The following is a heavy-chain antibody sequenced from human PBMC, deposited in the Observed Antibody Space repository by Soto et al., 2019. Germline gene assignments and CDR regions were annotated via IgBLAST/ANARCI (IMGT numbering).Heavy chain of an antibody. V-gene: IGHV4-28*01. CDR1: GYSISSSNW. CDR3: AGPGTDEGANWFAP. D-gene: IGHD3-16*01. CDR2: IYYSGST. Sequence: PSETLSLTCAVSGYSISSSNWLGWIRQPPGKGLEWIGYIYYSGSTYYNPSLKSRVTMSVDTSKNQFSLKLSSVTAADTAVYYWAGPGTDEGANWFAPWVQGTLVTVSS. J-gene: IGHJ5*02.